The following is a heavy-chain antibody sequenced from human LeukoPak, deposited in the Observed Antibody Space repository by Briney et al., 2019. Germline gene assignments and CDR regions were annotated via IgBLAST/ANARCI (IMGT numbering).Heavy chain of an antibody. Sequence: SETLSLTCTVSGGSISSGGYYWSWIRQPPGKGLEWIGYIYYSGSTNYNPSLKSRVTISVDTSKNQFSLKLSSVTAADTAVYYCARYNWNYYYYYGMDVWGQGTTVTVSS. CDR1: GGSISSGGYY. V-gene: IGHV4-61*08. J-gene: IGHJ6*02. CDR3: ARYNWNYYYYYGMDV. CDR2: IYYSGST. D-gene: IGHD1-20*01.